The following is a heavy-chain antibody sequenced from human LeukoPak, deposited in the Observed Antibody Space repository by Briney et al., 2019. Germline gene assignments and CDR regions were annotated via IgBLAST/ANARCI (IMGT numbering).Heavy chain of an antibody. V-gene: IGHV3-21*01. CDR3: ARDTSYYYYYGMDV. J-gene: IGHJ6*02. CDR2: ISSSSSFL. CDR1: GFTFSSYS. Sequence: GGSLRLSCAASGFTFSSYSMNWVRQAPGKGLEWVSSISSSSSFLYYADSVKGRFTISRDNAKNSLYLQMNSLRAEDTAVYYCARDTSYYYYYGMDVWGQGTTVTVSS.